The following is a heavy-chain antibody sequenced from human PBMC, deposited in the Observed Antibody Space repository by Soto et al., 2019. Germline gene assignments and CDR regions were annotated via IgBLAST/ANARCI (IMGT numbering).Heavy chain of an antibody. D-gene: IGHD4-17*01. CDR1: GFTFDNYA. J-gene: IGHJ4*02. CDR2: ISGSGDYT. Sequence: PGGSLRLSCATSGFTFDNYAVSWVRQAPGKCLEWVSFISGSGDYTYYADSVRGRFTISRDNSQNTLYLQMNGLRAEDTAMYFCAGPLTTGIYFDSWGQGXLVTVYS. CDR3: AGPLTTGIYFDS. V-gene: IGHV3-23*01.